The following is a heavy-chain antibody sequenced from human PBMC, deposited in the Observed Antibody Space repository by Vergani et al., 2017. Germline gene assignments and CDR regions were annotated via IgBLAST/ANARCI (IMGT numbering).Heavy chain of an antibody. J-gene: IGHJ6*02. CDR2: IRYDGINK. V-gene: IGHV3-30*02. Sequence: QVQLVESGGGVVQPGGSLRLSCAASGFTFSSYGMHWVRQAPGKGLECVAFIRYDGINKYYADSVKGRFTISRDNSKNTLYLQMNSLRAEDTAVYYCAKDWVLGGGMDVWGQGTTVTVSS. CDR1: GFTFSSYG. CDR3: AKDWVLGGGMDV. D-gene: IGHD3-3*02.